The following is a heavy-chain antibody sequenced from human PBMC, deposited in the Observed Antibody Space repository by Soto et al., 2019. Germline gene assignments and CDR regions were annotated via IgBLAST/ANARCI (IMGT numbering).Heavy chain of an antibody. Sequence: QVQLVQSGAEVKKPGASVKVSCKASGYTFSSYGITWVRQAPGQRLEWMGWFNTYNGNTNYAQKFQGRVTMTTDTSTSTAYMKLRSLRSDDTAVYYCARERGGYSYGDYWGQGALVTVSS. J-gene: IGHJ4*02. CDR2: FNTYNGNT. CDR3: ARERGGYSYGDY. V-gene: IGHV1-18*01. CDR1: GYTFSSYG. D-gene: IGHD5-18*01.